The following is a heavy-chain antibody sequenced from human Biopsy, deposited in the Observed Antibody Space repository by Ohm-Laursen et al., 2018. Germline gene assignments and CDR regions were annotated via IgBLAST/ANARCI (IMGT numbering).Heavy chain of an antibody. V-gene: IGHV4-34*01. CDR2: INHSGST. J-gene: IGHJ5*02. CDR1: GGSFSGYY. Sequence: PSHTLSLTCAVYGGSFSGYYWRWIRQPPGKGLEWIGEINHSGSTNFNPSFKSRVTISVDTSKNQFSLKLSCVTAADTAVYYCAVKSYFSTAFDPWGQGTLVTVSS. CDR3: AVKSYFSTAFDP. D-gene: IGHD1-26*01.